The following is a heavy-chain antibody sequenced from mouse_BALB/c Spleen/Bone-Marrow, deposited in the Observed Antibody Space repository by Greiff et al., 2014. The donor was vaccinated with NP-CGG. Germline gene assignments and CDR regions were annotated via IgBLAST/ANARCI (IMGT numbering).Heavy chain of an antibody. D-gene: IGHD2-3*01. J-gene: IGHJ4*01. CDR3: AHDGLLPGMDY. V-gene: IGHV1-85*01. CDR2: IFPGDNST. CDR1: GYTFTSYD. Sequence: QVQLQQSGAELVKPGASVKLSRKASGYTFTSYDINWVRQRPEQGLEWIGWIFPGDNSTKYNEKFKGKATLTTDKSFSTAYMQLSRLTSEDSAVYFCAHDGLLPGMDYWGQGTSVTVSS.